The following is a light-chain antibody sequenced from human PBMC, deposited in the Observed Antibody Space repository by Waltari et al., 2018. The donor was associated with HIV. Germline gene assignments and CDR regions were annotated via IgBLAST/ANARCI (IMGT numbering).Light chain of an antibody. Sequence: EIVLTQSPGTLSLSPGERATLSCRASPSMSSSYLAWYQQKPGQAPRLLIYGASSRATGIPDRFSASGSGTDFTLTISRLEPEDFAVYYCQQYGSSPPITFGQGTRLEIK. V-gene: IGKV3-20*01. CDR3: QQYGSSPPIT. J-gene: IGKJ5*01. CDR1: PSMSSSY. CDR2: GAS.